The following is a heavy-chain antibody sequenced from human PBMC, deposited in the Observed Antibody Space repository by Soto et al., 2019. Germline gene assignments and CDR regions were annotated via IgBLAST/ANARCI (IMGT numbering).Heavy chain of an antibody. J-gene: IGHJ6*02. V-gene: IGHV4-31*03. CDR2: IYYRGNT. CDR3: ARAGFCSSTSCYHDYYGMDV. D-gene: IGHD2-2*01. Sequence: PSETLSLTCTVSGGSISSGGYYWSWIRQYPGKGLEWIGYIYYRGNTYYNPSLKSRVTISVDTSKNQFSLKLSSVTAADTAVYYCARAGFCSSTSCYHDYYGMDVWGQGTTVTVSS. CDR1: GGSISSGGYY.